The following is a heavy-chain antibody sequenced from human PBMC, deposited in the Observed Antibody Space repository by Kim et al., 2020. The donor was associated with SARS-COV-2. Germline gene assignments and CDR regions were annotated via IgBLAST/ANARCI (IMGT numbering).Heavy chain of an antibody. Sequence: GGSLRLSCAASGFTFSSYGMHWVRQAPGKGLEWVAVISYDGSNKYYADSVKGRFTISRDNSKNTLYLQMNSLRAEDTAVYYCAKPPRHILTGYYYYGMDVWGQGTTVTVSS. CDR3: AKPPRHILTGYYYYGMDV. V-gene: IGHV3-30*18. CDR2: ISYDGSNK. D-gene: IGHD3-9*01. J-gene: IGHJ6*02. CDR1: GFTFSSYG.